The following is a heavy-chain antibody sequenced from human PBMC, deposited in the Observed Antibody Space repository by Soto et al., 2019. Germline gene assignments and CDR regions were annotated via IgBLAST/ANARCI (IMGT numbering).Heavy chain of an antibody. CDR3: ARHCSSTSCYEGMDV. CDR1: GGSISSSSYY. CDR2: IYYSGST. Sequence: QLQLQESGPGLVKPSETLSLTCTVSGGSISSSSYYWGWIRQPPGKGLEWIGSIYYSGSTYYNPSLKSRVTISVDTSKNQFSLKLSSVTAAYPAVYYCARHCSSTSCYEGMDVWGQGTTVTVSS. D-gene: IGHD2-2*01. J-gene: IGHJ6*02. V-gene: IGHV4-39*01.